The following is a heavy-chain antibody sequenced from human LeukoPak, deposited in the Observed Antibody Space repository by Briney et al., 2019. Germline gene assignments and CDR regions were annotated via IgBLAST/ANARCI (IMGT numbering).Heavy chain of an antibody. CDR2: INPDGSGT. V-gene: IGHV3-7*01. CDR1: GFGFSPFW. Sequence: GGSLRLSCAASGFGFSPFWMSWVRQGPGKGLDWVASINPDGSGTSYVDSVKGRFTISGDNAQNSLYLQMNSLSAEDTAVYYCARLFGGVTTFDYWGQGTLVTVSS. D-gene: IGHD4-17*01. J-gene: IGHJ4*02. CDR3: ARLFGGVTTFDY.